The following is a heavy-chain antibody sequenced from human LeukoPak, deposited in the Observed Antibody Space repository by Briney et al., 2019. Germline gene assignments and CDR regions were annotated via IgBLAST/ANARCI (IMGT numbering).Heavy chain of an antibody. CDR3: AKEPRWEQLHSFDI. CDR2: IRVSDGAR. Sequence: GGSLRLSCVASGFAFPTYAMMWVRQVPGKGLEWVSSIRVSDGARFYADSVKGWFTMSRDNPKNTLFLQMNSLRPEDTAVYYCAKEPRWEQLHSFDIWGQGTTVTVSS. V-gene: IGHV3-23*01. D-gene: IGHD1/OR15-1a*01. J-gene: IGHJ3*02. CDR1: GFAFPTYA.